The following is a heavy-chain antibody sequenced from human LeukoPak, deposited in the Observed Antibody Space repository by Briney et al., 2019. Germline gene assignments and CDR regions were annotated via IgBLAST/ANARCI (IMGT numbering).Heavy chain of an antibody. CDR3: AKDRQCSGGSCYSGFDS. CDR1: GFIFSIYG. V-gene: IGHV3-30*18. D-gene: IGHD2-15*01. J-gene: IGHJ4*02. Sequence: GGSLRLSCAASGFIFSIYGMHWVRQAPGKGLGWVTLISYDGSIQHYVDSVKGRFTIARDNSKNTVYLQMNTLRAEDTAVYYCAKDRQCSGGSCYSGFDSWGQGTLVTVSS. CDR2: ISYDGSIQ.